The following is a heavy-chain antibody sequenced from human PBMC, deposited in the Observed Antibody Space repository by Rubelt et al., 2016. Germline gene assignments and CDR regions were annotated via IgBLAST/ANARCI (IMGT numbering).Heavy chain of an antibody. J-gene: IGHJ4*02. D-gene: IGHD4-23*01. CDR3: ARDVGGNSVLYYFDY. CDR1: GYTFTSYG. CDR2: ISAYNGNT. V-gene: IGHV1-18*01. Sequence: QVQLVQSGAEVKKPGASVKVSCKASGYTFTSYGISWVRQAPGQGLEWMGWISAYNGNTNYAQKLQGRVPMTTDTSTSTAYMWLRSLRSDDTAVYYCARDVGGNSVLYYFDYWGQGTLVTVSS.